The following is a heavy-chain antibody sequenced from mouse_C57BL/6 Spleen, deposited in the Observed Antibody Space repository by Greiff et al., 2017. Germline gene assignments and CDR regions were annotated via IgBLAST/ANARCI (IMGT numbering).Heavy chain of an antibody. D-gene: IGHD1-1*01. V-gene: IGHV2-2*01. Sequence: QVQLQQSGPGLVQPSQSLSISCTVSGFSFTSYGVHWVRQPPGKGLEWLGVIWSGGSTDYYAAFISSLSISKDNTKIQVFFKMNSLQADDTAIYYCARTGSYYAMDYWGQGTSVTVSS. CDR3: ARTGSYYAMDY. CDR1: GFSFTSYG. J-gene: IGHJ4*01. CDR2: IWSGGST.